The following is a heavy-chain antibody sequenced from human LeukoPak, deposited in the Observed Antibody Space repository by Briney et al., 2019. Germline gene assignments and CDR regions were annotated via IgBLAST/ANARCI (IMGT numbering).Heavy chain of an antibody. CDR1: GGSISSGGYS. D-gene: IGHD5-12*01. CDR2: IYHSGST. J-gene: IGHJ3*02. Sequence: SETLSHTCAVSGGSISSGGYSWSWIRQPPGKGLEWIGYIYHSGSTYYNQSLKSRVTISVDRSKNQFSLKLSSVTAADSAVYYCARGKGYSGYDFAFDIWGQGTMVTVSS. V-gene: IGHV4-30-2*01. CDR3: ARGKGYSGYDFAFDI.